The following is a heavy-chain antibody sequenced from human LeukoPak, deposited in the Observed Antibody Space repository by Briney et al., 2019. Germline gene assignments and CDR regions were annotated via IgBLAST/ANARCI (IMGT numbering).Heavy chain of an antibody. D-gene: IGHD3-9*01. CDR1: GYTFTSYD. CDR3: ARASPLLRYFDWWRTRLPGGGENDY. Sequence: ASVKVSCKASGYTFTSYDINWVRQATVQGLECMGWMNPNSGNTGYAQKFQGRVTMTRNTSISTAYMELSSLRSEDTAVYYCARASPLLRYFDWWRTRLPGGGENDYWGQGTLVTVSS. J-gene: IGHJ4*02. CDR2: MNPNSGNT. V-gene: IGHV1-8*01.